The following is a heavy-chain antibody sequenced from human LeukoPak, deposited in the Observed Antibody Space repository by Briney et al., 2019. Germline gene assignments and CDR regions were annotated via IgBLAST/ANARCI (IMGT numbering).Heavy chain of an antibody. D-gene: IGHD2/OR15-2a*01. Sequence: GGSLRLSCEVSGFTFINAWLSWVRQAPGRGLEWVGRIKHDGTTDHAAPVKGRFTISRDVSKDTLYLQMNSLKTEDTAIYYCTTVSHFYLGGQGTLVTVSS. CDR3: TTVSHFYL. V-gene: IGHV3-15*01. CDR2: IKHDGTT. CDR1: GFTFINAW. J-gene: IGHJ4*02.